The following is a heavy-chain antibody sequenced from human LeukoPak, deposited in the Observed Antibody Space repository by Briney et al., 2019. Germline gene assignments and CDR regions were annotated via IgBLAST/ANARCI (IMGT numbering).Heavy chain of an antibody. J-gene: IGHJ6*02. CDR3: ARGIAVAVHYYYYGMDV. CDR1: GYTFTNYG. V-gene: IGHV1-2*04. D-gene: IGHD6-19*01. Sequence: GASVKVSCKASGYTFTNYGISWVRQAPGQGLEWMGWINPNSGGTNYAQKFQGWVTMTRDTSISTAYMELSRLRSDDTVVYYCARGIAVAVHYYYYGMDVWGQGTTVTVSS. CDR2: INPNSGGT.